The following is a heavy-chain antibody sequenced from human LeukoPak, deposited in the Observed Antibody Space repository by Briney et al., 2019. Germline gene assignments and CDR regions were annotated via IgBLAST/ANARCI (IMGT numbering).Heavy chain of an antibody. CDR1: GFTFSSYA. D-gene: IGHD6-19*01. CDR3: AKVPPGYSSGWFYGFDY. J-gene: IGHJ4*02. CDR2: ISGSGGST. Sequence: GGSLRLSCAASGFTFSSYAMSWVRQAPGKGLEWVSAISGSGGSTYYADSVKGRFTISRDNSKNTLYLQMNSLRAEDTAVYYCAKVPPGYSSGWFYGFDYWGQGTLVTVSS. V-gene: IGHV3-23*01.